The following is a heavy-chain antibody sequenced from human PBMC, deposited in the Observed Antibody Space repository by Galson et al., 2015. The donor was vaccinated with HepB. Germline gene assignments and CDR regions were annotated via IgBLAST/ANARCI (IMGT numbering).Heavy chain of an antibody. CDR1: GYTLTELS. J-gene: IGHJ6*02. CDR2: FDPEDGET. CDR3: ATALKSLYYYGMDV. Sequence: SVKVSCKVSGYTLTELSMHWVRQAPGKGLEWMGGFDPEDGETIYAQKFQGRVTMTEDTSTDTAYMELSSLRSEDTAVYYCATALKSLYYYGMDVWGQGTTVTVSS. V-gene: IGHV1-24*01.